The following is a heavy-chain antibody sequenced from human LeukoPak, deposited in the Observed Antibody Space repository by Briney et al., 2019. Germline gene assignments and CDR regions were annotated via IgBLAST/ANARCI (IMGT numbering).Heavy chain of an antibody. D-gene: IGHD3-10*01. CDR2: IKSKGDGETT. V-gene: IGHV3-15*01. Sequence: PGGSLRLSCAASGFTFRNAWMSWVRQAPGKGLEWVGRIKSKGDGETTDNAAPVKGRFTMSRDDSKATLNLQMNTLKAEDTAVYYCTTDLGLTMIRGVIVNWGQGALVTVSS. CDR1: GFTFRNAW. CDR3: TTDLGLTMIRGVIVN. J-gene: IGHJ4*02.